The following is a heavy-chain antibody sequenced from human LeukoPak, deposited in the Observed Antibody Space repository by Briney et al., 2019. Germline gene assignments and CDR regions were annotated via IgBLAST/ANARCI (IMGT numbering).Heavy chain of an antibody. D-gene: IGHD1-26*01. Sequence: ASVKVSCKAFGYTFTSNYMHWVRQAPGQGPEWMGVISPSGGSTTYAQKFQGRVTLTRDMSTSTAYMELSSLRSEDTAVYYCALLVGATSDYWGQGTLVTVSS. J-gene: IGHJ4*02. CDR1: GYTFTSNY. CDR2: ISPSGGST. V-gene: IGHV1-46*01. CDR3: ALLVGATSDY.